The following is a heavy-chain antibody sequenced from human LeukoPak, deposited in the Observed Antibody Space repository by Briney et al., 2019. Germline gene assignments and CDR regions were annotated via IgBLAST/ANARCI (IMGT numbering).Heavy chain of an antibody. J-gene: IGHJ4*02. CDR3: ARDHVVGEFYGN. Sequence: ASVKVSRKASGGTFSSYAISWVRQAPGQGLEWMGGIIPIFGTANYAQKFQGRVTITADESTSTAYMELSSLRSDDTAVYYCARDHVVGEFYGNWGQGTLVTVSS. CDR1: GGTFSSYA. D-gene: IGHD3-10*01. CDR2: IIPIFGTA. V-gene: IGHV1-69*13.